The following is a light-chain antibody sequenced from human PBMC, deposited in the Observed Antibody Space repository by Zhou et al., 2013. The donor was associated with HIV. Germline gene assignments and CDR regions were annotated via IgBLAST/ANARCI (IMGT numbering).Light chain of an antibody. CDR1: QSVNSRY. CDR2: GAS. CDR3: QQYNNWPPVT. V-gene: IGKV3D-15*01. J-gene: IGKJ5*01. Sequence: EIVLTQSPGTLSLSPGERATLSCRASQSVNSRYLAWYQQKPGQAPRLLIYGASARATGIPDRFSGSGSGTEFSLTISSLQSEDAAVYYCQQYNNWPPVTFGQGTRLDIK.